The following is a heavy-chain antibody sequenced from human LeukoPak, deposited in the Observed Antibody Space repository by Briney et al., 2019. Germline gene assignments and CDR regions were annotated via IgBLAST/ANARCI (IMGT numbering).Heavy chain of an antibody. CDR3: AKGYYYDSSGYYWNRGPADY. V-gene: IGHV3-23*01. Sequence: GGSLRLSCAASGFTFSSYGMSWVRQAPGKGLEWVSAISGDGGSTYYADSVKGRFTISRDNSKNTLYLQMNSLRAEDTAVYYCAKGYYYDSSGYYWNRGPADYWGQGTLVTVSS. CDR1: GFTFSSYG. CDR2: ISGDGGST. D-gene: IGHD3-22*01. J-gene: IGHJ4*02.